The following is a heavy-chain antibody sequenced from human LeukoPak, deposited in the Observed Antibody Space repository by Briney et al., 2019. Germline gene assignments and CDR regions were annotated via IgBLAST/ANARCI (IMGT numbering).Heavy chain of an antibody. V-gene: IGHV3-9*01. J-gene: IGHJ6*02. Sequence: GRSLRLSCAASGFTFDDYAMHWVRQAPGKGLEWVSGISWNSGSIGYADSVKGRFTISRDNAKNSLYLQMNSLRAEDTALYCCAKDISTVTTAYYYGMDVWGQGTTVTVSS. CDR3: AKDISTVTTAYYYGMDV. CDR1: GFTFDDYA. CDR2: ISWNSGSI. D-gene: IGHD4-17*01.